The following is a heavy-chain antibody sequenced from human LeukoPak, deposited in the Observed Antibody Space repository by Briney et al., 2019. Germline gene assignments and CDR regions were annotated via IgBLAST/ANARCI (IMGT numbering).Heavy chain of an antibody. CDR1: GFTISSYI. CDR3: ARVWGVGATLGVFDI. D-gene: IGHD1-26*01. V-gene: IGHV3-21*01. CDR2: ISSSSSYI. J-gene: IGHJ3*02. Sequence: PGGSLRLSCAAAGFTISSYIMNWVRQAPGKGLEWVSSISSSSSYIFYADSMKGRFTISRDNAKNSLYLQMNSLRAEDTAAYYCARVWGVGATLGVFDIWGQGTMVTVSS.